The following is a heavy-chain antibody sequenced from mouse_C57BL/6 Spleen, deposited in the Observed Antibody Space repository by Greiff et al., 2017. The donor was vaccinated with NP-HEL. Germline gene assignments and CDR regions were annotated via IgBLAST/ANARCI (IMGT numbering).Heavy chain of an antibody. CDR2: INPSSGYT. CDR1: GYTFTSYW. Sequence: VQLQQSGAELAKPGASVKLSCKASGYTFTSYWMHWVKQRPGQGLEWIGYINPSSGYTKYNQKFKDKATLTADKSSSTAYMQLSSLTYEDSAVYYCAGPEAVVPFANGGQGTTLPFSP. J-gene: IGHJ2*01. CDR3: AGPEAVVPFAN. V-gene: IGHV1-7*01. D-gene: IGHD1-1*01.